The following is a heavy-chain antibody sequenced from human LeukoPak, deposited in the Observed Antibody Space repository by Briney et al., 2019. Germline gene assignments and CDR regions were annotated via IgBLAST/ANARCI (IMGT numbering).Heavy chain of an antibody. D-gene: IGHD4-11*01. Sequence: GGSPRLSCAASGFTFSSYAMSWVRQAPGKGLEWVSTISGSGGSTYYADSVKGRFTISRDNSKNTLYLQMNSLRAEDAAVYYCAQCTVTREDYWGQGTLVTVSS. CDR2: ISGSGGST. V-gene: IGHV3-23*01. CDR3: AQCTVTREDY. J-gene: IGHJ4*02. CDR1: GFTFSSYA.